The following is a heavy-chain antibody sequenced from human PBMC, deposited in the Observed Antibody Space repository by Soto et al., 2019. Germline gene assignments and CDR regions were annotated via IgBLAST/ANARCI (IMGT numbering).Heavy chain of an antibody. D-gene: IGHD5-18*01. CDR1: GFTFSGYG. CDR3: VRDGVGSRHCYGFLDY. J-gene: IGHJ4*02. CDR2: VRHDGSNI. Sequence: QVQLVESGGGVVQPGRSLRLSCAATGFTFSGYGMHWVRQAPGKGLEWVAVVRHDGSNIHYADFVKGRFTISRDNSKNTLDLQRNSLRAEDTAVEYCVRDGVGSRHCYGFLDYWGQGTLVTVSS. V-gene: IGHV3-33*01.